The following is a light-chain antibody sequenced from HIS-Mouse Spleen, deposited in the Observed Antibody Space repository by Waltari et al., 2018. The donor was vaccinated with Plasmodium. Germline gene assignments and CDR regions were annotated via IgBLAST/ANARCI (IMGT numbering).Light chain of an antibody. J-gene: IGLJ3*02. CDR3: YSTDSSGNHRV. Sequence: SYELTQTPSVSVSPGQTARNTCPGDALPKKYAYWYQQKSVQAPVLVIYEDSKRPSGIPERFSGSSSGTMATLTISGAQVEDEADYYCYSTDSSGNHRVFGGGTKLTVL. V-gene: IGLV3-10*01. CDR2: EDS. CDR1: ALPKKY.